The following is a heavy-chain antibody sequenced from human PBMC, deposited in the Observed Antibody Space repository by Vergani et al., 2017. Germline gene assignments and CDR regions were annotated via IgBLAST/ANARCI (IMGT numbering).Heavy chain of an antibody. V-gene: IGHV5-51*03. Sequence: EVQLVQSGAEVKKPGESLKISCQGSGYSITNYWIAWVRQRPGKGLEWMGIIYACDSDVRYSPSFQGQVTMSVDKSLSTAYLQWSSLNASDTATYYCAKTHDFSSLYSSYNWFNPWGQGTQVTVSS. CDR3: AKTHDFSSLYSSYNWFNP. CDR1: GYSITNYW. CDR2: IYACDSDV. J-gene: IGHJ5*02. D-gene: IGHD3-3*01.